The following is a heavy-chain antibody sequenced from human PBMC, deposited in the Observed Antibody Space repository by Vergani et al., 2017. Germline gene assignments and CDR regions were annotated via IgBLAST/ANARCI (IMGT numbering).Heavy chain of an antibody. D-gene: IGHD2-21*01. CDR1: GFTFSNYD. J-gene: IGHJ6*03. CDR3: VREGSYCGSTTCRNPSYVYYYHMDV. V-gene: IGHV3-30*03. CDR2: ISYDGSNK. Sequence: QVHLVESGGGVVQPGRSLRLSCAASGFTFSNYDMHWVRQAPGKGLEWVAVISYDGSNKYYADSVKGRFTISRDNSRNTLDLLMSSLRAEDTAIYYCVREGSYCGSTTCRNPSYVYYYHMDVWGEGTTVTVSS.